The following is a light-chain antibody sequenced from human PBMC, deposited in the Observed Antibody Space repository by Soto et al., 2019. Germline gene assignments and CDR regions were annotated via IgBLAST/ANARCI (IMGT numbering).Light chain of an antibody. J-gene: IGKJ1*01. CDR1: QSISSW. Sequence: DIQMTQSPSTLSASVGDRVTITCRASQSISSWLDWYQQKPGKAPKLLIYDASSLGSGVPSRFSGSGSGTEFTLTISSLQPDDFATYYCQQYNSYSAFGQGTKVEIK. CDR2: DAS. V-gene: IGKV1-5*01. CDR3: QQYNSYSA.